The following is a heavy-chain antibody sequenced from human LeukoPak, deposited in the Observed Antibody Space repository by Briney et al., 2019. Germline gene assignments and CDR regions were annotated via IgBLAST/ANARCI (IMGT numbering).Heavy chain of an antibody. D-gene: IGHD3-3*01. CDR2: INHSGST. CDR3: ARTRDFWSGFFDY. CDR1: GGSFSGYY. J-gene: IGHJ4*02. V-gene: IGHV4-34*01. Sequence: SETLSLTCAVYGGSFSGYYWSWIRQPPGKGLEWIGEINHSGSTNYNPSLKSRVTISVDTSKNQFSLKLSSVTAADTAVYYCARTRDFWSGFFDYWGQGTLVTVSS.